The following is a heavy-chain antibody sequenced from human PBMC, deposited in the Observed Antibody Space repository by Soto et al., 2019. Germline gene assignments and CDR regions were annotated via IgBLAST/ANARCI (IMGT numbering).Heavy chain of an antibody. Sequence: XESLETSCKGRGYSFTSYCNGWVRQMPGKGLEGMGRIDPSDSYTNYSPSFQGHVTISADKTISTAYLQWSSLKASDTAMYYCASNYYYDCSGGYGMDVWGQGTTVTVSS. CDR2: IDPSDSYT. V-gene: IGHV5-10-1*01. D-gene: IGHD3-22*01. CDR3: ASNYYYDCSGGYGMDV. J-gene: IGHJ6*02. CDR1: GYSFTSYC.